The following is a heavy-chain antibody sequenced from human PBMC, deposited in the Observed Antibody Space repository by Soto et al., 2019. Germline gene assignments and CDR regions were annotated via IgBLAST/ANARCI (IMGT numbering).Heavy chain of an antibody. Sequence: PGESLKISCKGSGYSFPSYWIGWVRQMPGKGLEWVGIIYPGDSDTRYSPSFQGQVTISADKTISTAYLQWSSLKASDSAMYYCASSYRGHSYGYGAGYGMDVWGQGTTVTVSS. D-gene: IGHD5-18*01. V-gene: IGHV5-51*01. J-gene: IGHJ6*02. CDR1: GYSFPSYW. CDR2: IYPGDSDT. CDR3: ASSYRGHSYGYGAGYGMDV.